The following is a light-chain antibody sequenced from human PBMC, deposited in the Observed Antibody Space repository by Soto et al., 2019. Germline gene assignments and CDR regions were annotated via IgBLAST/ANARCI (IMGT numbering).Light chain of an antibody. Sequence: DIQMTQSPSTLTASVGDRVTITCRASQTVTNWLAWYQRKPGKAPKLLIYDASSLDSGVPSRFSGSGSGTEFTLTITSLQPDDFATYYCQQYNSYSLTCGGGTKVEIK. J-gene: IGKJ4*01. CDR1: QTVTNW. CDR3: QQYNSYSLT. CDR2: DAS. V-gene: IGKV1-5*01.